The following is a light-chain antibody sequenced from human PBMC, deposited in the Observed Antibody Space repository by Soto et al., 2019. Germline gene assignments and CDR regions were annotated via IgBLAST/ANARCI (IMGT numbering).Light chain of an antibody. J-gene: IGKJ3*01. CDR2: GTS. Sequence: ELVMTESPATLSVSPGERATLSCRASQSFSSNVAWYQQKPGQAPRLLIYGTSTRVTGIPARFSGSGSGTDFTLSISRLEPEDFAVYYCQHYGGSFIFGPGTKVDI. CDR1: QSFSSN. V-gene: IGKV3-15*01. CDR3: QHYGGSFI.